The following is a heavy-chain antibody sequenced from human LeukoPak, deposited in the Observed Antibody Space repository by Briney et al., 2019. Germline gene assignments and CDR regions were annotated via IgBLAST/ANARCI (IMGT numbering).Heavy chain of an antibody. CDR2: IYYSGST. CDR3: ARHLQMTTVVFWFDP. D-gene: IGHD4-17*01. Sequence: SETLSLTCTVSGGSISSSSYYWGWIRQPPGKGLEWIGSIYYSGSTYYNPSLKSRVTISVDTSKNQFSLKLSSVTAADTAVYYCARHLQMTTVVFWFDPWGQGTLVTVSS. CDR1: GGSISSSSYY. J-gene: IGHJ5*02. V-gene: IGHV4-39*01.